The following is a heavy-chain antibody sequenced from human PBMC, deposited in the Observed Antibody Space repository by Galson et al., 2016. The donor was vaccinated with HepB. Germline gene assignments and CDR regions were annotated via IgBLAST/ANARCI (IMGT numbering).Heavy chain of an antibody. Sequence: SRGLEWLGRTYYRSMWYYDYAVSLKGRIIINPDTSKNQFSLQLSSVTPEDTAVYYCARGPHLKYHGMDVWGQGTLVTVSS. CDR2: TYYRSMWYY. V-gene: IGHV6-1*01. J-gene: IGHJ6*02. CDR3: ARGPHLKYHGMDV.